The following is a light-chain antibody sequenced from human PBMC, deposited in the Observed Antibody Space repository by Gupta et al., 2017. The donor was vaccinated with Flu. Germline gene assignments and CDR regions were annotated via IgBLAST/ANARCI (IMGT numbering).Light chain of an antibody. CDR1: QGLVYSDGNTY. V-gene: IGKV2-30*01. Sequence: VIRGQPASISSRSSQGLVYSDGNTYLHWYQQRPGQSPRLLIYLVSHRDSGVPDRFSGSGSGTDFTLNISRVEAEDVGVYYCKQGDNGPCAFGQGTKVEIK. CDR3: KQGDNGPCA. J-gene: IGKJ1*01. CDR2: LVS.